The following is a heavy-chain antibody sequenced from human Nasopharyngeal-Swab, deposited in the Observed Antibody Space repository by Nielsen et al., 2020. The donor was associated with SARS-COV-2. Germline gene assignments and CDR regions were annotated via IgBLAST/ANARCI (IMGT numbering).Heavy chain of an antibody. Sequence: GESLKISCAVSGFTWSSYARSGARQAPGKGREWVSVVSGSGGSTYYADSVKGRFTISRDNSKNTLYLQMNSLRVEDTAVYYCAKVPEKYYYGSGRGYFDYWGQGILVTVSS. J-gene: IGHJ4*02. CDR1: GFTWSSYA. CDR3: AKVPEKYYYGSGRGYFDY. V-gene: IGHV3-23*01. CDR2: VSGSGGST. D-gene: IGHD3-10*01.